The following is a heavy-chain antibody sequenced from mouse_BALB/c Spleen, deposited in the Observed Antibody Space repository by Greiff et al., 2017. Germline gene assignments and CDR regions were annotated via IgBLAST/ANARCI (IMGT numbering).Heavy chain of an antibody. Sequence: VQLQQSGAELVKPGASVKLSCTASGYNFTSYYMYWVKQRPGQGLEWIGEINPSNGGTNCNEKFKSKATLTVDKSSSTAYMQLSSLTSEDAAVYYCTSGMITERSCAMEYWGQGTSVTGSS. V-gene: IGHV1S81*02. CDR3: TSGMITERSCAMEY. CDR2: INPSNGGT. D-gene: IGHD2-4*01. CDR1: GYNFTSYY. J-gene: IGHJ4*01.